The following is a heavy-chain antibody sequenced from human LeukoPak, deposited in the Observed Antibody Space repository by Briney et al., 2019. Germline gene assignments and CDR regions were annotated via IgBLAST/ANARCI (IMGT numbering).Heavy chain of an antibody. Sequence: GGSLRLSCAASGFTFSSSWMTWVRQAPGKGLEWVASIREDVSEKTSVDSVKGRFTISRDNAKNSLYLQMDSLRAEDTAVYYCARGPTNGQAFDYWGQGTLVSVSS. J-gene: IGHJ4*02. CDR1: GFTFSSSW. CDR2: IREDVSEK. CDR3: ARGPTNGQAFDY. V-gene: IGHV3-7*01. D-gene: IGHD2-8*01.